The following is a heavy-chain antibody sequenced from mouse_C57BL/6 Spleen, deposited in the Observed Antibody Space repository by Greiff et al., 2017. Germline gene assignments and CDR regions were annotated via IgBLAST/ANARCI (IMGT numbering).Heavy chain of an antibody. V-gene: IGHV6-6*01. CDR2: IRNNANNHAT. Sequence: EVQLVESGRGLVPPGGSMKIPCAVSGFTFSDAWMDWVRQSPEKGLEWVAEIRNNANNHATYYPESVIGRCTIPRDDSKSSVYLQMNSLRAEDAGVYYCTYGSSLICAMDYWGQGTSVTVSA. CDR3: TYGSSLICAMDY. D-gene: IGHD1-1*01. CDR1: GFTFSDAW. J-gene: IGHJ4*01.